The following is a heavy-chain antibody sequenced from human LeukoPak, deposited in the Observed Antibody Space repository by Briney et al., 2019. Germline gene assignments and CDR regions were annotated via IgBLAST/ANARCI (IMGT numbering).Heavy chain of an antibody. V-gene: IGHV4-34*01. CDR3: ARDRKYSSSWYVGLDY. CDR2: INHSGST. J-gene: IGHJ4*02. Sequence: PSETLSLTCAVYGGSFSGYYWSWIRQPPGKGLEWIGEINHSGSTNYNPSLKSRVIISVDTSKNQFSLQLNSVTPEDTAVYYCARDRKYSSSWYVGLDYWGQGTLVTVSS. D-gene: IGHD6-13*01. CDR1: GGSFSGYY.